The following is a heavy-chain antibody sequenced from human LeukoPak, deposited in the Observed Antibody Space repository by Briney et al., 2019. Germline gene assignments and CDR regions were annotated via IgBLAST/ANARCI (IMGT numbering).Heavy chain of an antibody. Sequence: GGSLRLSCAASGFTFDDYTMHCVRQAPGKGLEWVSLISWDGGSTYYADSVKGRFTISRDNSKNSLYLQMNSLRTEDTALYYCAKAPQIYQLLLDYWGQGTLVTVSS. CDR3: AKAPQIYQLLLDY. V-gene: IGHV3-43*01. D-gene: IGHD2-2*01. CDR2: ISWDGGST. CDR1: GFTFDDYT. J-gene: IGHJ4*02.